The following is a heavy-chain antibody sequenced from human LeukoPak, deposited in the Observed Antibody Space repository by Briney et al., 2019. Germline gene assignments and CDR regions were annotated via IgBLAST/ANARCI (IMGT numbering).Heavy chain of an antibody. Sequence: SETLSLTCTVSGGSLSSRSYYWGWNRQPPGKGLEWIGSIYYSGSTYYNPSLKSRVTISVDTSKNQFSLKLSSVTAADTAVYYCARSPYGLNWFDPWGQGTLVTVSS. V-gene: IGHV4-39*07. J-gene: IGHJ5*02. D-gene: IGHD3/OR15-3a*01. CDR3: ARSPYGLNWFDP. CDR2: IYYSGST. CDR1: GGSLSSRSYY.